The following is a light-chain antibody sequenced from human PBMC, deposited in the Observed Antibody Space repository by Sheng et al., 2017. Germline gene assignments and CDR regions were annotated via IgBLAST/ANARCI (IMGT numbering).Light chain of an antibody. CDR3: QQYGSSPFT. CDR2: GAS. Sequence: EIVLTQSPVTLSLSPGERATLSCRASQTVSSSYLAWYQQKPGQAPRLLIYGASSRATGIPDRFSGSGSGTDFTLTISRLEPEDFAVYYCQQYGSSPFTFVP. J-gene: IGKJ3*01. CDR1: QTVSSSY. V-gene: IGKV3-20*01.